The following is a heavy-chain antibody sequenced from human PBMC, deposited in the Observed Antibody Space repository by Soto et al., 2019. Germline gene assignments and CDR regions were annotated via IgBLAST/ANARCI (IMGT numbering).Heavy chain of an antibody. J-gene: IGHJ3*02. CDR3: ARAVVKDAFDI. CDR2: MNPNSGNT. V-gene: IGHV1-8*01. CDR1: GYTFTSYD. D-gene: IGHD2-2*01. Sequence: ASVKVSCKASGYTFTSYDINWVQQATGQGLEWMGWMNPNSGNTGYAQKFQGRVTMTRNTSISTAYMEMSSLRSEDTAVYYCARAVVKDAFDIWGQGTMVTVSS.